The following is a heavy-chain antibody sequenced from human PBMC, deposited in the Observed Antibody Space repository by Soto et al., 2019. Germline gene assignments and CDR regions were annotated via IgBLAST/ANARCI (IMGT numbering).Heavy chain of an antibody. Sequence: GGSLRLSCAASGFAFSTYAMTWVRQAPGKGLEWVSVISGSGGSSYYADSVKGRFTISRDNSKNTLFLQMNGLRAEDTAVYYCAKVTKRAAAGRYEYYKYGMDVWGQGTTVTVSS. J-gene: IGHJ6*02. CDR3: AKVTKRAAAGRYEYYKYGMDV. CDR2: ISGSGGSS. D-gene: IGHD6-13*01. CDR1: GFAFSTYA. V-gene: IGHV3-23*01.